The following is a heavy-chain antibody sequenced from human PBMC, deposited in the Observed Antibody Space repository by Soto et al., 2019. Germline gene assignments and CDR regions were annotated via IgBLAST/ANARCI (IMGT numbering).Heavy chain of an antibody. Sequence: GGSLRLSCAASGFAFSTYAMTWVRQAPGKGLEWVSVISGSGGSSYYADSVKGRFTISRDNSKNTLFLQMNGLRAEDTAVYYCAKVTKRAAAGRYEYYKYGMDVWGQGTTVTVSS. J-gene: IGHJ6*02. CDR3: AKVTKRAAAGRYEYYKYGMDV. CDR2: ISGSGGSS. D-gene: IGHD6-13*01. CDR1: GFAFSTYA. V-gene: IGHV3-23*01.